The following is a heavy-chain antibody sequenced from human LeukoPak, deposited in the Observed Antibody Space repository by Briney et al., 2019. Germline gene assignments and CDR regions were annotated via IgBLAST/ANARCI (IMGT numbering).Heavy chain of an antibody. CDR1: GGAITNYY. D-gene: IGHD6-19*01. Sequence: PSETLSLTCGVSGGAITNYYWNWIRQAPGKGLEWLGYIYYTGSTTYNPSVKSRITISLDTSKNQFSLKLSSVTAADTAVYYCARDPILQWLVQNYGGGGASRGHDWFDPWGQGTLVTVSS. CDR2: IYYTGST. J-gene: IGHJ5*02. CDR3: ARDPILQWLVQNYGGGGASRGHDWFDP. V-gene: IGHV4-59*12.